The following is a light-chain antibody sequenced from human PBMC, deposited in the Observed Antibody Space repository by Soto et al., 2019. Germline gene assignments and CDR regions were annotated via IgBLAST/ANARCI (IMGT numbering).Light chain of an antibody. J-gene: IGLJ2*01. CDR3: QSYDSSLSGHVV. CDR2: GNS. V-gene: IGLV1-40*01. Sequence: QSALTQPPSVSGAKGQRVTISCTGSSSNIGAGYDVHWYQQLPGTAPKLLIYGNSNRPSGVPDRFSGSKSGTSASLAITGLQAEDEADYYCQSYDSSLSGHVVFGGGTKLTVL. CDR1: SSNIGAGYD.